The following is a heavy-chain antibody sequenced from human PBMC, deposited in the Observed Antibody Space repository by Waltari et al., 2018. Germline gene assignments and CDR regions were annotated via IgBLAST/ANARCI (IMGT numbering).Heavy chain of an antibody. CDR2: MSYNGAT. Sequence: QLQLQESGPGLGKPSETLSLTCIVSGGSITSNRHYWAWIRQPPGQGLEWIGTMSYNGATYSSPSLKSRVTVSRDTSKNHLSLKLDSVTAADTAVYYYATYIGASIGTAAFDVWGQGTMVTVSS. J-gene: IGHJ3*01. CDR3: ATYIGASIGTAAFDV. CDR1: GGSITSNRHY. D-gene: IGHD5-12*01. V-gene: IGHV4-39*02.